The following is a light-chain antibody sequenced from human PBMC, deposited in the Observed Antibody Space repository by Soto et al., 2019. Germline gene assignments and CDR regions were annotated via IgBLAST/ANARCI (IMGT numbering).Light chain of an antibody. Sequence: QSALTQPASVSGSPGQSITISCTGTSSDVGGYNYVSWYQQHPGKAPKLMTYEVSNRPSGVSNRFSGSKSGNTASLTISGLQAEDEADYYCCSYTSSSTPYVFGTGTKLTVL. V-gene: IGLV2-14*01. J-gene: IGLJ1*01. CDR3: CSYTSSSTPYV. CDR1: SSDVGGYNY. CDR2: EVS.